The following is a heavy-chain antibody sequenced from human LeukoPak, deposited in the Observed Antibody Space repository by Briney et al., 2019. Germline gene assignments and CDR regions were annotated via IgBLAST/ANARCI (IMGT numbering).Heavy chain of an antibody. CDR1: GDSISSYY. J-gene: IGHJ4*02. CDR2: IHYSGST. V-gene: IGHV4-59*01. CDR3: AAAGAYNYRLAY. D-gene: IGHD5-24*01. Sequence: SGTLSLTCTVSGDSISSYYWSWIRQSPGKGLEWIAYIHYSGSTNYNPSLKSRLTIPVDTSKNLFSLKLNSVTTADTAVYYCAAAGAYNYRLAYWGQGTLVTVSS.